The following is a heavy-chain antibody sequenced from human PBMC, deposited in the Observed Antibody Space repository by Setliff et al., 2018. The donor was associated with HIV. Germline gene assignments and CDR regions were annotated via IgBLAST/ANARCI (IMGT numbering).Heavy chain of an antibody. CDR1: GDTFGTYA. V-gene: IGHV1-69*13. Sequence: GASVKVSCKASGDTFGTYAIIWVRQAPGQGLEWMGGIIPAFGTTNYAQKFQGRVTITADESTSTAYMELSSLRSEDTAVYYCARGPRYNWNSYYYMDVWGKGTTVTVSS. J-gene: IGHJ6*03. CDR3: ARGPRYNWNSYYYMDV. D-gene: IGHD1-20*01. CDR2: IIPAFGTT.